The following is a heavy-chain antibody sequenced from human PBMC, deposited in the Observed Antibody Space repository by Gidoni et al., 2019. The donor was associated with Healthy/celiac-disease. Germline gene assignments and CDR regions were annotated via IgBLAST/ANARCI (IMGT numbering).Heavy chain of an antibody. Sequence: MGGIIPIFGTANYAQKFQGRVTITADKSTSTAYMELSSLRSEDTAVYYCARERRDYGDYVGYWGQGTLVTVSS. J-gene: IGHJ4*02. D-gene: IGHD4-17*01. CDR3: ARERRDYGDYVGY. CDR2: IIPIFGTA. V-gene: IGHV1-69*06.